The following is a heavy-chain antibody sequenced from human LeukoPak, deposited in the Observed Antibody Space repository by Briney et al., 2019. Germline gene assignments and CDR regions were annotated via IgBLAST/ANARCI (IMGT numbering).Heavy chain of an antibody. CDR1: GGSISSYY. V-gene: IGHV4-4*07. CDR2: IYTSGST. J-gene: IGHJ6*03. CDR3: ARDLLVRANYDDSSGYYLYYYYMDV. Sequence: PSEALSLTCTVSGGSISSYYGSWIRQPAGKGLEWVGRIYTSGSTNYNPSLKSRVTRSVDTSKNQFSLKLSSVTAEATAVYYCARDLLVRANYDDSSGYYLYYYYMDVWGKGTTVTVSS. D-gene: IGHD3-22*01.